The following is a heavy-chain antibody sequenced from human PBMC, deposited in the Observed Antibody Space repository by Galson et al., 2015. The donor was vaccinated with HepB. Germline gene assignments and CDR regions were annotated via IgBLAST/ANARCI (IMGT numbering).Heavy chain of an antibody. D-gene: IGHD3-22*01. V-gene: IGHV3-30*18. CDR1: GFSFNSDG. J-gene: IGHJ4*02. CDR2: VSFDGKRK. CDR3: AKASYDSSGYYLGY. Sequence: SLRLSCAASGFSFNSDGMHWVRQAPGKGLEWVAVVSFDGKRKYYADSVKGRFTISRENSKNTLYLQMNSLRTEDTAVYHCAKASYDSSGYYLGYWGQGTLVTVSS.